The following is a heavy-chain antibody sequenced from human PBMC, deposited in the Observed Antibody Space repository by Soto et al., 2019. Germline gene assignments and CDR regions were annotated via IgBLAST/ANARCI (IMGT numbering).Heavy chain of an antibody. CDR2: IWYDGSNK. CDR3: ASGGESIAVAGPDISDWFDP. D-gene: IGHD6-19*01. CDR1: GFTFSSYG. J-gene: IGHJ5*02. V-gene: IGHV3-33*01. Sequence: QVQLVESGGGVVQPGRSLRLSCAASGFTFSSYGMHWVRQAPGKGLEWVAVIWYDGSNKYYADSVKGRFTISRDNSKNTLYLQMNRLRAEDTAVYYCASGGESIAVAGPDISDWFDPWGQGTLVTVSS.